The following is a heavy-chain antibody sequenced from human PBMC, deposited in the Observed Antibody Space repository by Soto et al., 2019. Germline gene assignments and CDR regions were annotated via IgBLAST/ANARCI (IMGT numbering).Heavy chain of an antibody. V-gene: IGHV1-2*04. CDR1: GNTLTGYY. Sequence: ASVKVSCKASGNTLTGYYMHWVRQAPGQGLEWMGWINPNSGGTNYAQKFQGWVTMTRDTSISTAYMELSRLRSDDTAVYYCATGSTSAMYRIDYWGQGTLVTVSS. CDR2: INPNSGGT. J-gene: IGHJ4*02. CDR3: ATGSTSAMYRIDY. D-gene: IGHD2-2*01.